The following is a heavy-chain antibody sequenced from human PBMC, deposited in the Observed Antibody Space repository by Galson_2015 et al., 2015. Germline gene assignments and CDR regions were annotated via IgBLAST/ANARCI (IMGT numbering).Heavy chain of an antibody. CDR1: GFTFSNYY. V-gene: IGHV3-11*01. Sequence: SLRLSCAGSGFTFSNYYMSWLRQAPGEGLEWVSYISTSGSTIYYADSVKGRFTISRDNAKNSLYLQMNSQRAEDTAVYYCARRFCSGGSCYWTFDYWGRGTLVTVSS. D-gene: IGHD2-15*01. CDR2: ISTSGSTI. CDR3: ARRFCSGGSCYWTFDY. J-gene: IGHJ4*02.